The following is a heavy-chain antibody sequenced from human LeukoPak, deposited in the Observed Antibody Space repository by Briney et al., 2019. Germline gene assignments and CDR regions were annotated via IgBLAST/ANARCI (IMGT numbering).Heavy chain of an antibody. V-gene: IGHV3-73*01. D-gene: IGHD6-19*01. CDR1: GFTFSGSA. CDR3: TGGSGWYSPDY. Sequence: GGSLKLSCAASGFTFSGSAMHWVRQASGKGLGWVGLIRSSTNNYATACAASVRGRFTISRDGSKDTAYLQMNSLKTEDTAVYYCTGGSGWYSPDYWGQGTLVTVYS. J-gene: IGHJ4*02. CDR2: IRSSTNNYAT.